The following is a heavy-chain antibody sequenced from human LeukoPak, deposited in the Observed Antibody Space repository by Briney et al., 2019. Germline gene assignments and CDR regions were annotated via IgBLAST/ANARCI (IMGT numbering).Heavy chain of an antibody. CDR2: INHSGST. J-gene: IGHJ4*02. CDR3: ARRPRSVQVVPFDY. V-gene: IGHV4-34*01. Sequence: PSETLSLTCTVSGGSISSYYWSWIRQPPGKGLEWIGEINHSGSTNYNPSLKSRVTISVDTSKNQFSLKLSSVTAADTAVYYCARRPRSVQVVPFDYWGQGTLVTVSS. D-gene: IGHD2-21*01. CDR1: GGSISSYY.